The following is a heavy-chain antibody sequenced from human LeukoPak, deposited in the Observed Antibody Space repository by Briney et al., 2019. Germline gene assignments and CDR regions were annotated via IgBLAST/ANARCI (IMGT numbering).Heavy chain of an antibody. J-gene: IGHJ4*02. CDR2: ISYDGRNE. Sequence: PGGSLRLSCAASGFTFTKFGMHWVRQAPGRGLEWVAIISYDGRNEKYVDSVKGRFTISRDNARNTLFLQMNNLRVEDTALYYCAKESYYAGYFDYWGQGALVTVSS. CDR3: AKESYYAGYFDY. D-gene: IGHD3-3*01. CDR1: GFTFTKFG. V-gene: IGHV3-30*18.